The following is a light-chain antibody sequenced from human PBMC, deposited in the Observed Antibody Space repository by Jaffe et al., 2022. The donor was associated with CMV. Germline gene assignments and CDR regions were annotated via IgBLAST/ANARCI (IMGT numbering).Light chain of an antibody. CDR2: DTI. Sequence: QSVLTQAPSVSGAPGQRVTISCAGSDSNIGAGYDVHWYQQLPGTAPRLLIYDTINRPSGVPDRFSASKSGTSASLAITGLQAEDEADYYCQSYDTSLRTVFGGGTKLTVL. V-gene: IGLV1-40*01. CDR3: QSYDTSLRTV. CDR1: DSNIGAGYD. J-gene: IGLJ2*01.